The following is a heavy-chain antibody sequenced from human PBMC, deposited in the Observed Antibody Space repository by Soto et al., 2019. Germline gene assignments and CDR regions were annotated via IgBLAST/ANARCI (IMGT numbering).Heavy chain of an antibody. CDR2: ISAYNGNT. D-gene: IGHD2-21*02. CDR3: ARDYGKSWIEGDFVDY. Sequence: ASVKVSCKASGYTFTSYGISWVRQAPGQGLEWMGWISAYNGNTNYAQKLQGRVTMTTDTSTTTAYMELRNLRSDDTAIYYCARDYGKSWIEGDFVDYWGQGTVVTVSS. V-gene: IGHV1-18*01. CDR1: GYTFTSYG. J-gene: IGHJ4*02.